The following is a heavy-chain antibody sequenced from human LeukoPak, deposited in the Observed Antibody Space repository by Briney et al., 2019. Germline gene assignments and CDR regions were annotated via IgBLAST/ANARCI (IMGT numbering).Heavy chain of an antibody. Sequence: ASVKVSCKASGYTFTGYYMHWVRQAPGQGLEWMGWVNPNSGVTNYAQKFQGRVTLTRDTSISTAYMELSRLRSDDTAVYYCARSDRSSLLVDYWGQGTLVTVSS. J-gene: IGHJ4*02. CDR1: GYTFTGYY. V-gene: IGHV1-2*02. D-gene: IGHD6-6*01. CDR2: VNPNSGVT. CDR3: ARSDRSSLLVDY.